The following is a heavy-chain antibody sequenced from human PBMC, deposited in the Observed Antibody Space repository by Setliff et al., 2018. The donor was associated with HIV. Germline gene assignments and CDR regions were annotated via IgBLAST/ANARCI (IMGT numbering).Heavy chain of an antibody. J-gene: IGHJ5*01. V-gene: IGHV4-4*09. Sequence: SETLSLTCTVSGDSISRYSWNWIRQPPGKGLEWIGYVYSNGETYYNPSLKIRVTMSTDTSKNQFSLNLNSATAADTAVYFCARRALQDSTITSSNWFDSWGQGTLVTVSS. CDR2: VYSNGET. D-gene: IGHD2-2*01. CDR1: GDSISRYS. CDR3: ARRALQDSTITSSNWFDS.